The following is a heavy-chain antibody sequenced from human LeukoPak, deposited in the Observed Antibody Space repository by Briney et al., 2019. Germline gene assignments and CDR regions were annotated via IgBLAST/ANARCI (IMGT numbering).Heavy chain of an antibody. CDR2: IIPILGIA. CDR3: ARESIVPAANNWFDP. V-gene: IGHV1-69*04. Sequence: SVKVSCKASGGTFSSYTISWVRQAPGQGLEWMGRIIPILGIANYAQKFQGRVTITADKSTSTAYMELSSLRSEDTAVYYCARESIVPAANNWFDPWGPGTLVTVSS. J-gene: IGHJ5*02. D-gene: IGHD2-2*01. CDR1: GGTFSSYT.